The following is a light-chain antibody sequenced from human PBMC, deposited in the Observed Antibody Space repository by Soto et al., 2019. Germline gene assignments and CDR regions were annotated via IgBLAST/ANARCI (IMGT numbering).Light chain of an antibody. Sequence: EIVMTQSPATLSVSPGERATLSCRASQSVSSNLAWYQQKPGQAPRLLIYGASTRATGIPARFSGSGSGTEFTPTISSLQSEDFAVYNNWPRTFGQGTKVEIK. J-gene: IGKJ1*01. CDR3: WPRT. CDR2: GAS. V-gene: IGKV3-15*01. CDR1: QSVSSN.